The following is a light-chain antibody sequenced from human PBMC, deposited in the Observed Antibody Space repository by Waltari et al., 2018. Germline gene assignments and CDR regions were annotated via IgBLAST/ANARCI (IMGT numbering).Light chain of an antibody. Sequence: QSVLTQPPSVSGAPGQRVTISCTGSSSNIGAGSDVPWYQQLPGTAPKLLIYGNSNRPSGVPDRFSGSKSGTSASLAITGLQAEDEADYYCQSYDSSLSGFVVFGGGTKLTVL. CDR3: QSYDSSLSGFVV. CDR1: SSNIGAGSD. V-gene: IGLV1-40*01. J-gene: IGLJ2*01. CDR2: GNS.